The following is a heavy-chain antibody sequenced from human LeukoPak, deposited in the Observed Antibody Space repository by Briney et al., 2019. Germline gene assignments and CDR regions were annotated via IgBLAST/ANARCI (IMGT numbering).Heavy chain of an antibody. CDR1: GYSFTSYW. D-gene: IGHD2-2*01. Sequence: GESLKISGKRSGYSFTSYWFAWVRQMPGKGLEWIGIIYPGDSDTRYSPSFQGQVTISADKSISTAYLQWSSLKDSDTAMYYCARSLRYCSSTSCYNNWFDPWGQGTLVTVSS. J-gene: IGHJ5*02. CDR2: IYPGDSDT. V-gene: IGHV5-51*01. CDR3: ARSLRYCSSTSCYNNWFDP.